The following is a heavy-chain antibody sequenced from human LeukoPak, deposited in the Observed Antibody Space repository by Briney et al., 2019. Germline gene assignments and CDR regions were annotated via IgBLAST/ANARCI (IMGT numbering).Heavy chain of an antibody. CDR3: GRDGVYKGQGVDS. V-gene: IGHV3-33*01. J-gene: IGHJ4*02. CDR2: IWYDGSEK. D-gene: IGHD1-1*01. CDR1: GFTFSNYG. Sequence: GTSLRLSCAASGFTFSNYGMHWVRQASGKGLEWVAVIWYDGSEKYYADSVKGRFTLFRDNSKNTLYLQMNSLRAEDTAVYYGGRDGVYKGQGVDSGGQGPLVTVS.